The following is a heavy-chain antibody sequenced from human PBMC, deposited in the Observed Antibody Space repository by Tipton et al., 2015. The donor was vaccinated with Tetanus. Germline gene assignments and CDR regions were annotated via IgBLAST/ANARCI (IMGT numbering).Heavy chain of an antibody. CDR1: GFTVSSYQ. CDR3: ARGLGVDY. V-gene: IGHV3-53*01. CDR2: IYSDGST. J-gene: IGHJ4*02. Sequence: VQLVQSGGGMTQPGDSLRLSGAASGFTVSSYQMTWVRQAPGKGLEWVSVIYSDGSTYYADSVKGRFTISRDNLKNTLSLQMNSLRAEDTAVYYCARGLGVDYWGQGTLVTVSS. D-gene: IGHD7-27*01.